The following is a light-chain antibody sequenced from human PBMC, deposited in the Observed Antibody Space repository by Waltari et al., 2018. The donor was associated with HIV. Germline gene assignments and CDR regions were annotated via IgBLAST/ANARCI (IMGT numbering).Light chain of an antibody. CDR3: QQYKNWPRT. CDR1: HSVSSN. Sequence: IVITQSPATLSVSPGVRATLSCRASHSVSSNLAWYQQKPGQAPRILIYGASTRATGIPARFSGSGSGTEFTLTISSLQSEDFAVYYCQQYKNWPRTFGHGTKLEIK. J-gene: IGKJ2*01. CDR2: GAS. V-gene: IGKV3-15*01.